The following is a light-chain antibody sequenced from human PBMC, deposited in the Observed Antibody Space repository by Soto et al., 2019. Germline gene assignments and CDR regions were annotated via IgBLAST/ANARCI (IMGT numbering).Light chain of an antibody. J-gene: IGKJ1*01. V-gene: IGKV3-15*01. Sequence: DIGVTKSPATVSVSTGESATLSCRASQSVSSNLAWYQQKPGQAPRLLIYGASTRATGIPARFSGSGCGTEFILPTSSLQSADVAVDYCQQYNKWPPKTVGQGTKVDIK. CDR1: QSVSSN. CDR3: QQYNKWPPKT. CDR2: GAS.